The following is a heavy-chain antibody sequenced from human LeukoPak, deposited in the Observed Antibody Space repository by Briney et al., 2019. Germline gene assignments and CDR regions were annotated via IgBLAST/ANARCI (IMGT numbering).Heavy chain of an antibody. CDR2: ISGYSGNT. CDR1: GYTFNSNG. V-gene: IGHV1-18*01. CDR3: ERGGALGGQIDY. D-gene: IGHD1-26*01. J-gene: IGHJ4*02. Sequence: ASVKVSCKTSGYTFNSNGITWVRQAPGQGLEWMGWISGYSGNTNYAQKLRGRVTMTTDTSTSTAYMELRSLRSDDTAVYYCERGGALGGQIDYWGQGPQVTVSS.